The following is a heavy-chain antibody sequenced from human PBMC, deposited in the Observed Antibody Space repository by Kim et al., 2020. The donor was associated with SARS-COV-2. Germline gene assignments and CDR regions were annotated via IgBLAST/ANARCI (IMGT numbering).Heavy chain of an antibody. J-gene: IGHJ4*02. V-gene: IGHV3-15*01. D-gene: IGHD3-9*01. CDR2: IKSKTDGGTT. CDR1: GFTFSNAW. CDR3: ATVGVRYFDWLSVGFDY. Sequence: GGSLRLSCAASGFTFSNAWMYWVRQAPGKGLEWVGRIKSKTDGGTTDYAAPVKGRFTISRDDSKTTLYLQMNSLKTEDTAVYYCATVGVRYFDWLSVGFDYWGQGNLVTVP.